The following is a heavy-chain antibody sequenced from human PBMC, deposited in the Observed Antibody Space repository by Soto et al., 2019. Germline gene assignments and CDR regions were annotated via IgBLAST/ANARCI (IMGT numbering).Heavy chain of an antibody. CDR3: AKDMSAYGNYPILDY. CDR1: GFIFSSYG. J-gene: IGHJ4*02. Sequence: QVQLVESGGGVVQPGRSLRLSCAASGFIFSSYGMHWVRQAPGKGLEWVAVTSYDGSTKYYADSVKGRFTISRDNSENTLHLELNSLRPEDTAVYYCAKDMSAYGNYPILDYWGRGTLVTVSS. CDR2: TSYDGSTK. D-gene: IGHD4-17*01. V-gene: IGHV3-30*18.